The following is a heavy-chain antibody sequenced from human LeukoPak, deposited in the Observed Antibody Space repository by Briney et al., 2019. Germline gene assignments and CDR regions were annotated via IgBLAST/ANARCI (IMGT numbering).Heavy chain of an antibody. J-gene: IGHJ3*02. CDR3: ATDLKGLWFGELNNAFDI. CDR2: IHTYNGHT. D-gene: IGHD3-10*01. CDR1: GYTFTNYG. Sequence: ASVKVSCKASGYTFTNYGVSWVRQAPGQGLEWMGWIHTYNGHTNYAQKLQGRVTMTTDTSTSTAYMELSSLRSDDTAVYYCATDLKGLWFGELNNAFDIWGQGTMVTVSS. V-gene: IGHV1-18*01.